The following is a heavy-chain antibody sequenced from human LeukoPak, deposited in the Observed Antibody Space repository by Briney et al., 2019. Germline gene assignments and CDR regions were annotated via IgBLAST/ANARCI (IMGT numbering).Heavy chain of an antibody. J-gene: IGHJ4*02. Sequence: GGSLRLSCAASGFTLSSNYMSWVRQAPGKGLEWVSAFYADGSTYYADSAKGRFSISRDNSKNTLYLQMNSLRAEDTAVYYCARGDGYNFFVSWGQGTLVTVSS. CDR1: GFTLSSNY. V-gene: IGHV3-66*01. D-gene: IGHD5-24*01. CDR2: FYADGST. CDR3: ARGDGYNFFVS.